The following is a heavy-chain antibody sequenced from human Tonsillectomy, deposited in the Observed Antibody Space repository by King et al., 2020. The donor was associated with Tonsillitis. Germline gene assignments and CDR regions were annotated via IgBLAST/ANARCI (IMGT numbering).Heavy chain of an antibody. D-gene: IGHD2-15*01. CDR2: INPYSGDT. Sequence: QLVQSGAEVKKPGASVKVSCKASGYTFSGYYIHWVRQAPGQGLEWMGWINPYSGDTNYAQKFQGGVTMTRDTSIRTAYMELSRLTSDDTAIYYCARGRYCSGGSCYSHFDYWGQGTPVTVSS. CDR3: ARGRYCSGGSCYSHFDY. CDR1: GYTFSGYY. J-gene: IGHJ4*02. V-gene: IGHV1-2*02.